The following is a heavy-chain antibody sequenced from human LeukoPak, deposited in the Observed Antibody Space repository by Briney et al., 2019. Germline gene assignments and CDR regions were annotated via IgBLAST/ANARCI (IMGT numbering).Heavy chain of an antibody. CDR2: TYYSGST. CDR3: ARVQAYGGKGYFDY. J-gene: IGHJ4*02. Sequence: SETLSLTCTDSRGSISSYYWSWIRQPPGKGLEWIGYTYYSGSTNYNPSLKSRVTISVDTSKNQFSLKLSSVTAADTAVYYCARVQAYGGKGYFDYWGQGTLVTVSS. V-gene: IGHV4-59*01. CDR1: RGSISSYY. D-gene: IGHD4-23*01.